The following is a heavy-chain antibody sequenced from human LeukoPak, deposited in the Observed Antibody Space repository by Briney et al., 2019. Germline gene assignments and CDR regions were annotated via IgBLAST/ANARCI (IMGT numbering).Heavy chain of an antibody. CDR2: TYYSGST. D-gene: IGHD3-22*01. CDR3: ARDRGITMIRGYYGMDV. CDR1: GGSISSYY. J-gene: IGHJ6*02. Sequence: SETLSLTCTVSGGSISSYYWSWIRQPPGKGLEWIGYTYYSGSTNYNPSLKSRVTISVDTSKNQFSLKLSSVTAADTAVYYCARDRGITMIRGYYGMDVWGQGTTVTVSS. V-gene: IGHV4-59*01.